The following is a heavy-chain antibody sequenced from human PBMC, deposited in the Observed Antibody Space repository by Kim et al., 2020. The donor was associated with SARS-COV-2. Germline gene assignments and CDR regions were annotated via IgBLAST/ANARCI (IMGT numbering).Heavy chain of an antibody. V-gene: IGHV4-31*03. CDR3: ARGVYGSSGWYSGNWFDP. CDR1: GGSISSGGYY. CDR2: IYYSGST. J-gene: IGHJ5*02. D-gene: IGHD6-19*01. Sequence: SETLSLTCTVSGGSISSGGYYWSWIRQHPGKGLEWIGYIYYSGSTYYNPSLKSRVTISVDTSKNQFSLKLSSVTAADTAVYYCARGVYGSSGWYSGNWFDPWGQGTLVTVSS.